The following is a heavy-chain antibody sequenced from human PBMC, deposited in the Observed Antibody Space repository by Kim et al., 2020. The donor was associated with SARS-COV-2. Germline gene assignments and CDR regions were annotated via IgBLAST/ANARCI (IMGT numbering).Heavy chain of an antibody. CDR1: GVTFSSYW. J-gene: IGHJ4*02. CDR2: INEDGSAK. Sequence: GGSLRLSCAASGVTFSSYWMNWVRQAPGKGLEWVANINEDGSAKYYVDSVKGRFTISRDNAKNSLYLQMSSLRAEDTAVYYCVRGGRSDWGQGTLVTVSS. CDR3: VRGGRSD. V-gene: IGHV3-7*03. D-gene: IGHD3-10*01.